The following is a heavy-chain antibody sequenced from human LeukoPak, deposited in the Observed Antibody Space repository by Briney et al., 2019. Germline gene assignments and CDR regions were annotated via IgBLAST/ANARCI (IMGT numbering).Heavy chain of an antibody. CDR2: INTSGNSM. CDR3: ARVVRGDAYNYDY. CDR1: GLTFSSYT. D-gene: IGHD5-24*01. Sequence: GESLKISCAASGLTFSSYTMNWVRQAPGKGLEWVSSINTSGNSMYHADSVKGRFTTSRDNARNSLYLQMNSLRAEDTAVYYCARVVRGDAYNYDYWGRGTLVTVSS. J-gene: IGHJ4*02. V-gene: IGHV3-21*01.